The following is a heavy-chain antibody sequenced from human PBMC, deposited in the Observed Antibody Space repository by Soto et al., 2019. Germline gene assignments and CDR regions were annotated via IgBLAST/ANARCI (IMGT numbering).Heavy chain of an antibody. CDR1: GYTFTSHD. D-gene: IGHD2-2*01. CDR3: ASDMSTT. Sequence: QVQLVQSGAEVKKPGASVKVSCKASGYTFTSHDINWMRQATGQGLEWMGWMNPHSGHTNYAQKFQARVTMTRDTSISTAYMELTSLRSEDTAVYYCASDMSTTWGQGTLVTVSS. CDR2: MNPHSGHT. J-gene: IGHJ5*02. V-gene: IGHV1-8*01.